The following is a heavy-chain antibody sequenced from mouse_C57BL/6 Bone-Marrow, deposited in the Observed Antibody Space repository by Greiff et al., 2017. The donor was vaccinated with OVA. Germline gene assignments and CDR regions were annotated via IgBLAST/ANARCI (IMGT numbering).Heavy chain of an antibody. CDR2: IYPGSGST. CDR1: GYTFTSYW. V-gene: IGHV1-55*01. D-gene: IGHD2-4*01. J-gene: IGHJ3*01. CDR3: ARGGLRRELAY. Sequence: QVQLQQPGAELVKPGASVKMSCKASGYTFTSYWITWVKQRPGQGLEWIGDIYPGSGSTNYDEKFKSKATLTVDTSSSTAYMQLSSLTSEDSAVYYCARGGLRRELAYWGQGTLVTVSA.